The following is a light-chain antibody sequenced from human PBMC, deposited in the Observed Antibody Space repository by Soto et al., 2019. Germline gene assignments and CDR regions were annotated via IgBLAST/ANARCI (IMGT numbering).Light chain of an antibody. CDR1: QSVSAGY. CDR3: QQYVSRPLT. Sequence: EIVLTQSPGTLSLSPGESATLSCRASQSVSAGYFAWYQKKPGQAPRLLIYGASSRATGIPDRFSGSGSGTDFTLTISRLEPEDFAVYYCQQYVSRPLTFGGGTKVDI. V-gene: IGKV3-20*01. CDR2: GAS. J-gene: IGKJ4*01.